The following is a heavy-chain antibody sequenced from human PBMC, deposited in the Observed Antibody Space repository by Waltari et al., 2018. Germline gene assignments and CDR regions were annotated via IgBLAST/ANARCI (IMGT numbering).Heavy chain of an antibody. CDR1: GYAFSGYS. D-gene: IGHD3-10*01. CDR2: IXXXTXXX. Sequence: QVHLVQSGAEMKNPGASVKVSCKTSGYAFSGYSLQWGRQAPGQGLEWMGWIXXXTXXXXXXXXXQGXXXXTXXTXISTAXMDXTXXTXXXXXIYYCTXXXXXXXAXXXXGPGTXVTVSS. CDR3: TXXXXXXXAXXX. J-gene: IGHJ3*01. V-gene: IGHV1-2*02.